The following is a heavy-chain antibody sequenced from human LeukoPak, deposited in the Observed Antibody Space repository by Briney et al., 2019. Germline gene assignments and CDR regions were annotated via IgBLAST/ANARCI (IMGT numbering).Heavy chain of an antibody. J-gene: IGHJ5*02. CDR3: AKEMVRGVRLLDP. D-gene: IGHD3-10*01. Sequence: GGSLRLSCAASGFTFSSYSMNWVRQAPGKGLEWVALISYDGSNKYYADSVKGRFTISRDNSKNTLYLQMNSLRAEDTAVYYCAKEMVRGVRLLDPWGQGTLVTVSS. V-gene: IGHV3-30*18. CDR2: ISYDGSNK. CDR1: GFTFSSYS.